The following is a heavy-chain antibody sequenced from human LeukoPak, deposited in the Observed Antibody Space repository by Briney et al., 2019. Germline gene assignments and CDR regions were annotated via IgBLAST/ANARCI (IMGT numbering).Heavy chain of an antibody. D-gene: IGHD2-2*01. CDR1: GGTFSSYA. CDR2: IIPILGTA. J-gene: IGHJ6*03. Sequence: SVKVSCKASGGTFSSYAISWVRQAPGQGLEWMGGIIPILGTANYAQKFQGRVTITADESTSTAYMELSSLRSEDTAVYYCASTYCSSTSCPAYYYYMDVWGKGTTVTVSS. CDR3: ASTYCSSTSCPAYYYYMDV. V-gene: IGHV1-69*01.